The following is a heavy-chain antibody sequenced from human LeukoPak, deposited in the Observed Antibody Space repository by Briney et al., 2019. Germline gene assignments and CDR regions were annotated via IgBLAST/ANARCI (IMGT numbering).Heavy chain of an antibody. J-gene: IGHJ6*02. D-gene: IGHD3-9*01. CDR1: GGSVSSCSYY. CDR2: IYYSGST. Sequence: SETLSLTCTVSGGSVSSCSYYWSWIRQPPGKGLEWIGYIYYSGSTNYNPSLKSRVTISVDTSKNQFSLKLSSVTAADTAVYYCASQDYDILTGYPGYGMDVWGQGTTVTVSS. CDR3: ASQDYDILTGYPGYGMDV. V-gene: IGHV4-61*01.